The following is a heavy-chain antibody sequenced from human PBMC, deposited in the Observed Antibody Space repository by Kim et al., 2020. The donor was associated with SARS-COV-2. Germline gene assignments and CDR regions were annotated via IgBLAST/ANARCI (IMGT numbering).Heavy chain of an antibody. J-gene: IGHJ3*01. CDR3: ARAPTIRITIFVVVTPDA. CDR2: IYYSGST. CDR1: GGSISSYY. Sequence: SETLSLTCTVSGGSISSYYWSWIRQPPGKGLEWIGNIYYSGSTNYNPSLKSRVTISVDTSKNQFSLKLSSVTAAYTAVYFCARAPTIRITIFVVVTPDA. V-gene: IGHV4-59*01. D-gene: IGHD3-3*01.